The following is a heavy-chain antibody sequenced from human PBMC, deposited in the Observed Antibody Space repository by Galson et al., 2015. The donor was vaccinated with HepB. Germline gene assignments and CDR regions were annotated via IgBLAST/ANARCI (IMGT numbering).Heavy chain of an antibody. CDR1: GFTVSSNY. D-gene: IGHD3-16*02. J-gene: IGHJ4*02. V-gene: IGHV3-21*01. CDR2: ISTSSSYI. CDR3: ARGDSDYVWGSYRLENGRYSFDY. Sequence: SLRLSCAASGFTVSSNYMSWVCQAPGKGLEWVSSISTSSSYIYYADSVKGRFTISRDNAKNSLFLQMNSLRADDTAVYYCARGDSDYVWGSYRLENGRYSFDYWGQGTLVTVSS.